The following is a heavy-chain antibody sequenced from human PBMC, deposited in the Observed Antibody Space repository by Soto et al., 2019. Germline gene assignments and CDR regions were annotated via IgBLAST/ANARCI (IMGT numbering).Heavy chain of an antibody. CDR1: GFTFNDYY. J-gene: IGHJ6*03. CDR3: ARTPGNYFYYYMDI. Sequence: QVHLVESGGGLVKPGGSLRLSCAASGFTFNDYYMSWIRQVPGKGLEWVSYISSSGSPRVYADSVKGRFTISRDNAKNSLHLQMTSLRAEDTAVYYCARTPGNYFYYYMDIWGKGTTVTVSS. D-gene: IGHD2-15*01. V-gene: IGHV3-11*01. CDR2: ISSSGSPR.